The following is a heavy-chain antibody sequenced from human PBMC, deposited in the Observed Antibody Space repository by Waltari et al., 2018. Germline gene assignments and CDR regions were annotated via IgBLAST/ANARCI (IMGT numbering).Heavy chain of an antibody. CDR2: IYRSGST. V-gene: IGHV4-4*02. CDR3: ARSRVPDYGEAAFDI. J-gene: IGHJ3*02. Sequence: QLHESGPGLVKPSGTISLTCAVSGGSISTANWWNWVRQSPGKGLEWIGDIYRSGSTNYNASLKSRVSISVDTSKNQISLTLRSVTAADTAVYYCARSRVPDYGEAAFDIWGQGTMVTVSS. CDR1: GGSISTANW. D-gene: IGHD4-17*01.